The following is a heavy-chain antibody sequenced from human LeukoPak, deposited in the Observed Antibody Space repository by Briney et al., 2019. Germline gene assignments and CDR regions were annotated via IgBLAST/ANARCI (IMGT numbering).Heavy chain of an antibody. CDR3: ARALPSSWYFFDY. CDR1: VFTFFSYD. V-gene: IGHV3-48*03. D-gene: IGHD6-13*01. CDR2: ISSSASTK. Sequence: GGSLRLSCAASVFTFFSYDMYWVRQAPGKGLEWVSYISSSASTKYYADSVKGRFTISRDNAKSSLYLQMNSLRVDDTAVYYCARALPSSWYFFDYWGQGALVTVSS. J-gene: IGHJ4*02.